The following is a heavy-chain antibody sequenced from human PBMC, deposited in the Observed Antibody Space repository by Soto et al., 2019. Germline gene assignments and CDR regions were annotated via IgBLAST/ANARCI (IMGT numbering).Heavy chain of an antibody. CDR2: VFYTGFT. D-gene: IGHD1-20*01. J-gene: IGHJ4*02. CDR3: ASSQKGYNWNYFDH. V-gene: IGHV4-39*01. Sequence: SETLSLTCAVSGGSISGSYYYWGWLRQSPGRGPEWIGSVFYTGFTSYNPSLESRVSVSVDTSKNQFSLKVSAVTAADAAAYYCASSQKGYNWNYFDHWGQGALVTVSS. CDR1: GGSISGSYYY.